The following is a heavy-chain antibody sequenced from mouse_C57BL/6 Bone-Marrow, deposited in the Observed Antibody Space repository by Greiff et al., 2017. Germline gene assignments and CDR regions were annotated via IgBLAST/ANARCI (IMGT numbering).Heavy chain of an antibody. CDR1: GYTFTSYW. D-gene: IGHD3-2*02. J-gene: IGHJ2*01. Sequence: QVQLQQPGAELVRPGSSVKLSCKASGYTFTSYWMDWVKQRPGQGLEWIGNIYPSDSETHYNQKFKDKATLTVDKSSSTAYMQPSSLTSEDSAVYYCARDSSGYFDYWGQGTTLTVSS. CDR3: ARDSSGYFDY. V-gene: IGHV1-61*01. CDR2: IYPSDSET.